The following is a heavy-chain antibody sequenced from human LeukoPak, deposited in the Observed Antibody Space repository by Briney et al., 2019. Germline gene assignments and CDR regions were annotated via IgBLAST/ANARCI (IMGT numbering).Heavy chain of an antibody. CDR1: GGSISSYY. CDR2: IYYSGST. J-gene: IGHJ4*02. CDR3: ARLPYYDSSGYYVLGY. D-gene: IGHD3-22*01. V-gene: IGHV4-59*08. Sequence: SETLSLTCTVSGGSISSYYWSWIRQPPGKGLEWLGYIYYSGSTNYSPSLKSRVTISVDTSKNQFSLKLSSVTAADTAVYYCARLPYYDSSGYYVLGYWGQGTLVTVSS.